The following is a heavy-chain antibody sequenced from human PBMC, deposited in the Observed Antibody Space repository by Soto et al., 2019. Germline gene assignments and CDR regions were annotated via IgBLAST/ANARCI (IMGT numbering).Heavy chain of an antibody. D-gene: IGHD5-12*01. V-gene: IGHV1-18*01. CDR2: ISISKGKT. CDR1: GYTFLNYD. J-gene: IGHJ6*02. Sequence: QVQLVQSGAEVERPGASVKVSCKASGYTFLNYDVAWVRRAPGQGLEWLGWISISKGKTYYEQRLQGRVTMTTDTATTTAYMEVTSLRSDDTAVYFCGPKGYIGNFGLDVWGQGTTVTVSS. CDR3: GPKGYIGNFGLDV.